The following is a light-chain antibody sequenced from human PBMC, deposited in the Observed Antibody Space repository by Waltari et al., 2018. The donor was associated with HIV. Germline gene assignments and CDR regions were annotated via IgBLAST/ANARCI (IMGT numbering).Light chain of an antibody. CDR1: QSVLSSSNNKNH. V-gene: IGKV4-1*01. CDR3: QQFFSFPRT. J-gene: IGKJ1*01. Sequence: DIVMTQSPDSLAVSLGGRATITCKSSQSVLSSSNNKNHLAWDQQKPGQPPKLLFYWASIREVGVPDRFTGSGSGTIFNLTVSSLQADDVAVYYCQQFFSFPRTFGQGTKVEI. CDR2: WAS.